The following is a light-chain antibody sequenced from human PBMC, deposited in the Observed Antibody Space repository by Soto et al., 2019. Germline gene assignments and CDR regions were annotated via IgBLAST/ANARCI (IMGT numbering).Light chain of an antibody. J-gene: IGKJ4*01. Sequence: EIVMTQSPATLSVSPGERATLSCRSSQTIRNNLAWYQQKPGQAPRLLIYVASTRATDIPARFSGSGSGTDFTLTISSMQSEDFAFYYFQQYNSWPLTFGCGTKVDIK. CDR2: VAS. CDR3: QQYNSWPLT. V-gene: IGKV3-15*01. CDR1: QTIRNN.